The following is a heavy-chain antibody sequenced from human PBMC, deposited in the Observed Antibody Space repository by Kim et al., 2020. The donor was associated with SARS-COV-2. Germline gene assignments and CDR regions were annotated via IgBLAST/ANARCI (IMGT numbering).Heavy chain of an antibody. Sequence: GGSLRLSCAASGFTFSSYGMHWVRQAPGKGLEWVAVISYDGSNKYYADSVKGRFTISRDNSKNTLYLQMNSLRAEDTAVYYCAKEWASSSSQEFSHYFDYWGQGTLVTVSS. D-gene: IGHD6-6*01. J-gene: IGHJ4*02. CDR3: AKEWASSSSQEFSHYFDY. CDR1: GFTFSSYG. CDR2: ISYDGSNK. V-gene: IGHV3-30*18.